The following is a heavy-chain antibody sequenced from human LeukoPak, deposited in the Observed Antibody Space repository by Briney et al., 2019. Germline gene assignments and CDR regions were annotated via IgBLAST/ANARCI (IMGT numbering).Heavy chain of an antibody. CDR2: ISAYNGNT. J-gene: IGHJ4*02. CDR1: GYTFTSYG. V-gene: IGHV1-18*01. D-gene: IGHD2-2*01. CDR3: ARRYCSSTSCYPANS. Sequence: GASVKVSCKASGYTFTSYGISWVRQAPGQGLEWMGWISAYNGNTNYAQKLQGRVTMTTDTSTSTAYMELRSLRSDDTAVYYCARRYCSSTSCYPANSWGQGTLVTVSS.